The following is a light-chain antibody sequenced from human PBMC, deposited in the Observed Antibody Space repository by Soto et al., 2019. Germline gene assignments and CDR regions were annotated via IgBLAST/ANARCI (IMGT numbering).Light chain of an antibody. CDR1: QSVSSW. CDR3: QQYNTYSWT. CDR2: SSS. Sequence: EIQMTQSPSTLSASVGDRVTITCRASQSVSSWLAWYQQKPGKAPKPLIYSSSILESGVPPRFSGIGSRTEYPVTTSSLQRDDLATYYGQQYNTYSWTFGQGTKLEI. J-gene: IGKJ2*02. V-gene: IGKV1-5*03.